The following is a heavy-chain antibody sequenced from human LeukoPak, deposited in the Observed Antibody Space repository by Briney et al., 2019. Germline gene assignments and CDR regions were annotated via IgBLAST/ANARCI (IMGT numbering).Heavy chain of an antibody. D-gene: IGHD2-15*01. CDR1: GFTFSSYW. CDR2: IKQDGSEK. J-gene: IGHJ3*02. CDR3: ARESCSGGSCYSGLVAFDI. Sequence: PGGSLRLSCAASGFTFSSYWTSWVRQAPGKGLEWVANIKQDGSEKYYVDSVKGRFTISRDNDKNSLYLQMNSLRAEDTAVYYCARESCSGGSCYSGLVAFDIWGQGTMVTVSS. V-gene: IGHV3-7*01.